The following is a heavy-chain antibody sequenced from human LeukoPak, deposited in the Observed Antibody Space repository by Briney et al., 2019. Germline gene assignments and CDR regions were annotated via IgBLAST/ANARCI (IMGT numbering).Heavy chain of an antibody. CDR1: GFTFSNAW. CDR3: TTGDYDILTGYFNFDY. V-gene: IGHV3-15*01. D-gene: IGHD3-9*01. Sequence: GGSLRLSCAASGFTFSNAWMSWVRQAPGKGLEWVGRIKSKTDGGTTDYAAPVKGRFTISRDDSKNTLYLQMNSLKTEDTAVYYCTTGDYDILTGYFNFDYWGQGTLATVSS. J-gene: IGHJ4*02. CDR2: IKSKTDGGTT.